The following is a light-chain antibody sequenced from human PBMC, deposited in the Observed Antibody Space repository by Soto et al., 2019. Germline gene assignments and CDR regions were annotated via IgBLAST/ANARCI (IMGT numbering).Light chain of an antibody. CDR1: QSVSGD. CDR3: QQYKSWPIT. Sequence: EIVMMQSPATLSVSPGERATLPCRASQSVSGDLAWYQQKPGQAPRLLIYGPSTRATGIPARFSGSGSGTEFTLTISGLQSEDFAIYFCQQYKSWPITFGQGTRLEIK. J-gene: IGKJ5*01. CDR2: GPS. V-gene: IGKV3-15*01.